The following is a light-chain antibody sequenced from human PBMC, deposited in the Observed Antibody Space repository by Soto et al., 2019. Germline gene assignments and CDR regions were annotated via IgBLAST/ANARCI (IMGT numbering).Light chain of an antibody. Sequence: DIQMTQSPSTLSASVGDRVTLPXRASQSISSWLAWYQQKPGXXPKLXIYDASSWDSGVPSRFRGSGSGKEFTITISGLQPYDFATYYCQQYSTFGQGTKVDIK. CDR2: DAS. CDR3: QQYST. J-gene: IGKJ1*01. V-gene: IGKV1-5*01. CDR1: QSISSW.